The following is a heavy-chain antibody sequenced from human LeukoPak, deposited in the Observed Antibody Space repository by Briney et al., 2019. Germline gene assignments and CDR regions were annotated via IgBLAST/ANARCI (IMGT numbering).Heavy chain of an antibody. CDR1: GFTFSSYA. CDR2: ISGSGGST. CDR3: AKVGSESFRFPRGRGHYFDY. D-gene: IGHD2/OR15-2a*01. V-gene: IGHV3-23*01. Sequence: GGSLRLSCAASGFTFSSYAMSWVRQAPGKGLEWVSAISGSGGSTYYADSVKGRFTISRDNSKNTLYLQMNSLRAEDTAVYYCAKVGSESFRFPRGRGHYFDYWGQGTLVTVSS. J-gene: IGHJ4*02.